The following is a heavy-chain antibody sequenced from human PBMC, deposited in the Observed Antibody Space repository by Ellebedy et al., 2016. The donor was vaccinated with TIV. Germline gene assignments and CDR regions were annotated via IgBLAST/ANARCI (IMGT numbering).Heavy chain of an antibody. D-gene: IGHD4-17*01. V-gene: IGHV3-7*01. Sequence: GGSLRLXCGTSELTYWMNWVRQAPGKGLEWVANINQGGSHDYYVDSVKCRFTISRDNAKNSLSLQMNSLTAEDTAMYYCYGRGDFDYWGQGTLVTVSS. J-gene: IGHJ4*02. CDR3: YGRGDFDY. CDR2: INQGGSHD. CDR1: ELTYW.